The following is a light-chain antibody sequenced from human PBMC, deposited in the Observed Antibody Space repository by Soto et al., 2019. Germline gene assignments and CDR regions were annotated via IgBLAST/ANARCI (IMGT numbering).Light chain of an antibody. CDR2: AAS. CDR3: QQSYSTPIT. J-gene: IGKJ5*01. V-gene: IGKV1-39*01. Sequence: DIQMTHSPSSLSASVEDRVTITCLASQSISSYLNWYQQKPGKAPKLLIYAASSLQSGVPSRFSGSGSGTDFTLTISSLQPEDFATYYCQQSYSTPITFGQGTRLEIK. CDR1: QSISSY.